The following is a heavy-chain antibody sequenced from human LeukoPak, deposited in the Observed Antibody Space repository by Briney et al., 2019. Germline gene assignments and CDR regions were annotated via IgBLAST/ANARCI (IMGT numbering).Heavy chain of an antibody. CDR3: ARHSGSGWQALGY. J-gene: IGHJ4*02. CDR2: TSYNGNT. V-gene: IGHV1-18*04. D-gene: IGHD6-19*01. CDR1: GYTFSNYG. Sequence: ASVKVSCKASGYTFSNYGISWVRPAPGLGLEWMGWTSYNGNTNYAQKFQDRVTMTTDTSTTTAYMELRSPESDDTAVYYCARHSGSGWQALGYWGQGTLVTVSS.